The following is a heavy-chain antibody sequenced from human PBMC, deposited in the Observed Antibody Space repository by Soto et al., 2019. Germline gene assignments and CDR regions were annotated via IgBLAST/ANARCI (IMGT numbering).Heavy chain of an antibody. CDR3: ARDRNRYSGYGGDAFDI. CDR1: GYTFTSYG. CDR2: ISAYNGNT. Sequence: ASVKVSCKASGYTFTSYGISWVRQAPGQGLEWMGWISAYNGNTYYAQKLQGRVTMTTDTSTSTAYMELRSLRSDDTAVYYCARDRNRYSGYGGDAFDIWGQGTMVTVSS. D-gene: IGHD5-12*01. J-gene: IGHJ3*02. V-gene: IGHV1-18*01.